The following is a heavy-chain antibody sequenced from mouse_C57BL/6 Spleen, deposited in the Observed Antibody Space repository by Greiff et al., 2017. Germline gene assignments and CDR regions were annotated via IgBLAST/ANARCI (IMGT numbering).Heavy chain of an antibody. CDR2: LDPSDSYT. V-gene: IGHV1-69*01. Sequence: QVQLQQPGAELVMPGASVKLSCKASGYTFTSYWMHWVKQRPGQGLEWIGELDPSDSYTNYNQKFKGKSTLTVDKSSSTAYMQLSSLTSEDSAVYYGARGGLGRGYFDVGGTGTTVTVSA. J-gene: IGHJ1*03. CDR1: GYTFTSYW. D-gene: IGHD3-3*01. CDR3: ARGGLGRGYFDV.